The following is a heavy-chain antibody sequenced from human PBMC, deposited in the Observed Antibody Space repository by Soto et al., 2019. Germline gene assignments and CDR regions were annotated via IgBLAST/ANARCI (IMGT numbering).Heavy chain of an antibody. CDR1: GFTFSGSW. D-gene: IGHD3-10*01. CDR3: ARRIFGSGTANDY. Sequence: EVQLVESGGGLVQPGGSLRLSCAASGFTFSGSWMHWVRQAPGKGLVWVSRINGDGSGTSYADFVKGRFTISRDNANNTLFLQMNGLRGEDTAVYYCARRIFGSGTANDYWGQGTLVTVSS. J-gene: IGHJ4*02. V-gene: IGHV3-74*01. CDR2: INGDGSGT.